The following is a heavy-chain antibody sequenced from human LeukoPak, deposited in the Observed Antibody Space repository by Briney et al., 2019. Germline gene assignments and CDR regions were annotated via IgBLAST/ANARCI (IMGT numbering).Heavy chain of an antibody. CDR3: ARDLGYCTGGTCYPNWFDP. J-gene: IGHJ5*02. D-gene: IGHD2-15*01. Sequence: ASVKVSCTASGYTFTSYAMRWVRQAPGQRLEWMGWINAGNDNTKYSQKFQGRVTITRDTSASTAYMELSSLRSEDTAVYYCARDLGYCTGGTCYPNWFDPWGQGTLVTVSS. V-gene: IGHV1-3*01. CDR2: INAGNDNT. CDR1: GYTFTSYA.